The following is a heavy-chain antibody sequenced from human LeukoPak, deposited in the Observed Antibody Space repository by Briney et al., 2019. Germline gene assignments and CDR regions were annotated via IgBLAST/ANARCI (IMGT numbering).Heavy chain of an antibody. CDR3: ARVYYDSSGYYFDY. J-gene: IGHJ4*02. Sequence: SETLSLTCTVSGGSISSHYWSWIRQLPGKGLEWIGYIYYSGTTNYNPSLKSRVTISVDTSKNQFSLKLSSVTAADTAVYYCARVYYDSSGYYFDYWGQGTLVTVSS. CDR1: GGSISSHY. V-gene: IGHV4-59*11. CDR2: IYYSGTT. D-gene: IGHD3-22*01.